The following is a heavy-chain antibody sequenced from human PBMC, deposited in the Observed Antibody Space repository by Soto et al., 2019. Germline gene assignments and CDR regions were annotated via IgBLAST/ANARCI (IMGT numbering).Heavy chain of an antibody. J-gene: IGHJ5*02. Sequence: SQTLSLTCAISGDSVSNNRAAWNWIRQSPSRGLEWLGRTYYRSKWYNGYAVSVKSRITINPDTSKNQFSLQLNSVTPEDTAVYYCARESRYNWNDRWFVPSGQGTLVTVSS. CDR3: ARESRYNWNDRWFVP. V-gene: IGHV6-1*01. D-gene: IGHD1-1*01. CDR1: GDSVSNNRAA. CDR2: TYYRSKWYN.